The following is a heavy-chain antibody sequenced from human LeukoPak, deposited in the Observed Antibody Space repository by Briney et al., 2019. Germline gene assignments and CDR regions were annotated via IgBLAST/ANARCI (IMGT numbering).Heavy chain of an antibody. D-gene: IGHD1-7*01. J-gene: IGHJ4*02. CDR3: VPYNWNYALNY. V-gene: IGHV3-74*01. CDR2: INGDGSTT. CDR1: GFTFSTYW. Sequence: PGGSLRLSCAASGFTFSTYWTHWVRQAPGKGLVWVSRINGDGSTTTYADSVKGRFTISRDNAKNTLYLQMNSLRAEDTAVYYCVPYNWNYALNYWGQGTLVAVSS.